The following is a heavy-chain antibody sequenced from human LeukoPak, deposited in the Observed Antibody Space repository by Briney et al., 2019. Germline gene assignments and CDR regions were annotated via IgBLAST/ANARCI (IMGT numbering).Heavy chain of an antibody. D-gene: IGHD5-12*01. CDR1: GGSISSSSYY. CDR2: MFYSGTT. Sequence: SETLSLTCTVSGGSISSSSYYWGWIRQSPGKGLEWIGSMFYSGTTHYNPSLKSRVTISVDTSKNQFSLKLSSVTAADTAVYYCARVEDSGYDYRGWFDPWGQGTLVTVSS. J-gene: IGHJ5*02. CDR3: ARVEDSGYDYRGWFDP. V-gene: IGHV4-39*07.